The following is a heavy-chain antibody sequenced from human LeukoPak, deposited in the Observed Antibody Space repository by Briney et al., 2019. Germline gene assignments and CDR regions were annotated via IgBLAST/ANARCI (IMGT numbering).Heavy chain of an antibody. Sequence: SETLSLTCTVSGASITSNFWSWVRQPPGEGLEWIGYMYYSGSTKYNPSLKSRVTISVDTSKNQFSLKLSSVTAADTAVYYCARDDYDSSGYPYFDYWGQGTLVTVSS. CDR2: MYYSGST. CDR1: GASITSNF. D-gene: IGHD3-22*01. J-gene: IGHJ4*02. V-gene: IGHV4-59*01. CDR3: ARDDYDSSGYPYFDY.